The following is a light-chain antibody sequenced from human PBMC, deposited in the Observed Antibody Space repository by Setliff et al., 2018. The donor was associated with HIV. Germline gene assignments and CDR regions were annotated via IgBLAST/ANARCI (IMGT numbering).Light chain of an antibody. CDR1: SSNISSYNF. J-gene: IGLJ1*01. CDR3: CSYSGSSTFDV. Sequence: QSVLTQPASVSGSPGQSISMSCTGSSSNISSYNFVSWYQQHPDKAPKLIIYDVSKRPSGVSDRFSGSKSGNTASLTISGLQADDEADYYCCSYSGSSTFDVFGGGTKVTVL. CDR2: DVS. V-gene: IGLV2-23*02.